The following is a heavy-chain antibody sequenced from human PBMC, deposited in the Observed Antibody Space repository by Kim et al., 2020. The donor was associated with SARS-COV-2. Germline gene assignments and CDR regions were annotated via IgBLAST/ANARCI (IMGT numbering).Heavy chain of an antibody. D-gene: IGHD3-10*01. CDR1: GFTFSSYA. Sequence: GGSLRLSCAASGFTFSSYAMHWVRQAPGKGLEWVAVISYDGSNKYYADSVKGRFTISRDNSMNTLYLQMNSLRAEDTAVYYCARDPPSHYGKYYFDYWG. J-gene: IGHJ4*01. V-gene: IGHV3-30*04. CDR2: ISYDGSNK. CDR3: ARDPPSHYGKYYFDY.